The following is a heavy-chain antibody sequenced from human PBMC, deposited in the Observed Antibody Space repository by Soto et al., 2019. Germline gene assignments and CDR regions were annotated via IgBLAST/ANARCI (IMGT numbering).Heavy chain of an antibody. D-gene: IGHD3-22*01. CDR3: AREPYYYDSSGYYYYYGMDV. J-gene: IGHJ6*02. Sequence: SVKVSCKASGGTFSSYAISWVRQAPGQGLEWMGGIIPIFGTANYAQKFQGRVTVTADESTSTAYMELSSLRSGDTAVYYCAREPYYYDSSGYYYYYGMDVWGQGTTVTVSS. CDR1: GGTFSSYA. V-gene: IGHV1-69*13. CDR2: IIPIFGTA.